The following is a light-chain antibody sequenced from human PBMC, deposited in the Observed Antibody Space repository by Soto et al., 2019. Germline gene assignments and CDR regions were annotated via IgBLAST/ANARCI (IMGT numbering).Light chain of an antibody. CDR1: QSLLDSDDGDTY. J-gene: IGKJ5*01. V-gene: IGKV2-40*01. Sequence: EIVMTQTPLSLPVTPGEPASISCRSSQSLLDSDDGDTYLDWYLQKPGQSPQLLIYTVSYRASGVPDRFSGSGSGTDFTLKISRVEAEDVGVYYCMQRIVSPTFGQGTRLEIK. CDR3: MQRIVSPT. CDR2: TVS.